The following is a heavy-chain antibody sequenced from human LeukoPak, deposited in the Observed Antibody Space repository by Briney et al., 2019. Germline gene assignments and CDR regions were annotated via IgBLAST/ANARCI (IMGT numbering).Heavy chain of an antibody. CDR2: IKSKTDGGTT. V-gene: IGHV3-15*01. CDR3: TTESGEVWFGEHAFDI. D-gene: IGHD3-10*01. CDR1: GFTFSNAW. J-gene: IGHJ3*02. Sequence: GGSLRLSCAASGFTFSNAWMSWVRQAPGKGLEWVGRIKSKTDGGTTDYAAPVKGRFTILRDDSKNTLYLQMNSLKTGDTAVYYCTTESGEVWFGEHAFDIWGQGTMVTVSS.